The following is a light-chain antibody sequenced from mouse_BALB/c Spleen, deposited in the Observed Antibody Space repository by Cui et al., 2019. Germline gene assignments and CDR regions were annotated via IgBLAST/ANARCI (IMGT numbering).Light chain of an antibody. CDR1: QDINSY. J-gene: IGKJ1*01. CDR3: LQYDEFPRT. V-gene: IGKV14-111*01. Sequence: INMTQSPSSMYASLGERVTITCKASQDINSYLNWFQQQPGKSPKTLIYRADRLLEGVPSRFSGSGSGQEYSLTIKSLEYEDMGIYYCLQYDEFPRTFGGGTKLEIK. CDR2: RAD.